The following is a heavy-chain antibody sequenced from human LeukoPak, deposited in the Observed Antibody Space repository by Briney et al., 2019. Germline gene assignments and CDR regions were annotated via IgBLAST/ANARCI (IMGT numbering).Heavy chain of an antibody. D-gene: IGHD2/OR15-2a*01. CDR2: ISNTGGST. J-gene: IGHJ4*02. CDR1: GFTFINYG. Sequence: GGSLRLSCAASGFTFINYGMSWVRQAPGKGLEWVSEISNTGGSTYYGDSVQGRFTISRDNSEDTLYLQMDSLRAEDTAIYYCAKGIDNRGNPFDYWGQGTLVTVST. CDR3: AKGIDNRGNPFDY. V-gene: IGHV3-23*01.